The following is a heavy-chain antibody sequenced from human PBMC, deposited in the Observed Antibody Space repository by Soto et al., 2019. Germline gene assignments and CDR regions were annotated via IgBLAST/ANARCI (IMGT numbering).Heavy chain of an antibody. D-gene: IGHD6-13*01. V-gene: IGHV1-46*03. CDR3: ARSYSAAGNPYYYYNDV. Sequence: ASVKVSCKASGYTFTSYYMHWVRQAPGQGLEWMGIINPSGGSTSYAQKFQGRVTMTRDTSTSTVYMELSSLRSEDTAVYYCARSYSAAGNPYYYYNDVWGKGTTVTGSS. CDR1: GYTFTSYY. J-gene: IGHJ6*03. CDR2: INPSGGST.